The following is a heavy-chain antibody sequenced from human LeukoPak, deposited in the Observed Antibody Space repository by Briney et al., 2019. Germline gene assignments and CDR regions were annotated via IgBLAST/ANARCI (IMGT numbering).Heavy chain of an antibody. J-gene: IGHJ2*01. D-gene: IGHD2-15*01. CDR1: GGSIKSYY. V-gene: IGHV4-59*01. CDR3: ARGPRYWYFDL. Sequence: PSETLSLTCTVSGGSIKSYYWSWIRQPPGKGLEWIGYIYYSGSTNYNPSLKSRVTISVDTSKNQFSPKLSSVTAADTAVYYCARGPRYWYFDLWGRGTLVTVSS. CDR2: IYYSGST.